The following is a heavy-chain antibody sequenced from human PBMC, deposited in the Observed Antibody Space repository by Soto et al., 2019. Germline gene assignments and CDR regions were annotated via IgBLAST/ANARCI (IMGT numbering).Heavy chain of an antibody. D-gene: IGHD2-21*02. J-gene: IGHJ4*02. CDR1: GGSISSGGYA. CDR3: ARSYSGGDAYFDY. Sequence: SETLSLTCAVSGGSISSGGYAWAWIRQPPGKGLEWVGYTYQSGSTYYNPSLKSRVTIAADRSKNQFSLNLASVTAADTAVYHCARSYSGGDAYFDYWGQGTVVTVSS. V-gene: IGHV4-30-2*01. CDR2: TYQSGST.